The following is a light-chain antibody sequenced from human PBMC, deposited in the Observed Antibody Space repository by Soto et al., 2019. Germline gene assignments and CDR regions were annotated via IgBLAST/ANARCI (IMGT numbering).Light chain of an antibody. CDR2: DAS. CDR1: ESVSTY. Sequence: EIVLTQSPATLSLSPGERATLSCRASESVSTYLAWYQQKPGQAPRLLMYDASNRVAGIPGRFSGSGSGTDFSLTISSLEPEDFAVYYCQQRSNWPLTFGGGTKADIK. V-gene: IGKV3-11*01. J-gene: IGKJ4*01. CDR3: QQRSNWPLT.